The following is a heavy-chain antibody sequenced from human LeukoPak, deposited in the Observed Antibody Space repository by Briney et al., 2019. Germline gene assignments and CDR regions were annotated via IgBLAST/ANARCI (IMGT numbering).Heavy chain of an antibody. CDR3: ARGPSCTSISCYTTGLLDY. CDR2: ISSSSNSA. Sequence: GGSLRLSCTASGFTFSIYSMRWVRQAPGKGLEWVSFISSSSNSAYYADSVKGQFTISRDNAKNSLYLQMNSLRAGDTAVYYCARGPSCTSISCYTTGLLDYWGQGTLVTVSS. J-gene: IGHJ4*02. V-gene: IGHV3-21*01. D-gene: IGHD2-2*01. CDR1: GFTFSIYS.